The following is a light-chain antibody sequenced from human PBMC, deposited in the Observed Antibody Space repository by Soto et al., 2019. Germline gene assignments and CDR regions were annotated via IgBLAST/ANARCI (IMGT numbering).Light chain of an antibody. Sequence: QSALTQPASVSGSPGQSITISCTGTSSDVGGYKYVSWYQQRPGKAPKLMIYDVSNRPSGVSDRFSGSKSGNTASLTISGLQSEDEADYYCDSYTSSSSYVFGTGTKVTVL. CDR1: SSDVGGYKY. CDR2: DVS. V-gene: IGLV2-14*01. J-gene: IGLJ1*01. CDR3: DSYTSSSSYV.